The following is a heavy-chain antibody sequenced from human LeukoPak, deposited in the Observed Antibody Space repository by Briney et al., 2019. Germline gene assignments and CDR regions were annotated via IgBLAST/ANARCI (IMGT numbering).Heavy chain of an antibody. D-gene: IGHD6-19*01. CDR3: AKGWSSGWDYFDY. CDR1: GFTFNSYG. CDR2: ISSSGGST. Sequence: GGSLTLSCAASGFTFNSYGMGWVRQAPGKGLEWVSAISSSGGSTYYADSVKGRITISRDKSKNTLYLQMNSLRAEDTAVYYCAKGWSSGWDYFDYWGQGTLVTVSS. J-gene: IGHJ4*02. V-gene: IGHV3-23*01.